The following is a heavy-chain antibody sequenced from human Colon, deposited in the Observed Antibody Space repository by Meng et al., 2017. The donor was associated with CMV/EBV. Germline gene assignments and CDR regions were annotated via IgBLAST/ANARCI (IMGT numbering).Heavy chain of an antibody. CDR1: GFTFSAYA. CDR2: ISDDGSDE. Sequence: GESLKISCVVSGFTFSAYAMHWVRQAPGKGLEWVALISDDGSDEYYIDSVTGRFTISRDNSKSTLYLQMNTLRPEDTAVYYCARGGRKINQLFSPYWGQGTLVTVSS. J-gene: IGHJ4*02. CDR3: ARGGRKINQLFSPY. D-gene: IGHD2-2*01. V-gene: IGHV3-30*04.